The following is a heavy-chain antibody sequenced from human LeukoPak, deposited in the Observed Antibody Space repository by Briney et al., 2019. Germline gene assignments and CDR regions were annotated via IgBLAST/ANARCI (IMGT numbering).Heavy chain of an antibody. CDR1: GFTFSSHA. CDR3: ARDRQGSAPNVRFDP. J-gene: IGHJ5*02. CDR2: YSGSGSSA. Sequence: GGSLRLSCIAAGFTFSSHAMSWVRQAPGKGLELVSAYSGSGSSAYYADSVKGRFTISSDNSRNTLSLQRNSLRVEDTALYYCARDRQGSAPNVRFDPWGQGTLVTVSS. V-gene: IGHV3-23*01. D-gene: IGHD6-6*01.